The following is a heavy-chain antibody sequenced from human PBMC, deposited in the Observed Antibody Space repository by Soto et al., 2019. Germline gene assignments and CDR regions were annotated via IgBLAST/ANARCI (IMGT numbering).Heavy chain of an antibody. D-gene: IGHD2-15*01. CDR2: IYYSGST. Sequence: SLTLCVPWTVSYGNIGDGGYYWSWIRQHPGKGLEWIGYIYYSGSTSSNPSLKSRVTISVDTSKNQFSLKLSSVSAADTAVYYCVRGVAHWGQGTLVTVSS. CDR1: YGNIGDGGYY. J-gene: IGHJ4*02. V-gene: IGHV4-31*02. CDR3: VRGVAH.